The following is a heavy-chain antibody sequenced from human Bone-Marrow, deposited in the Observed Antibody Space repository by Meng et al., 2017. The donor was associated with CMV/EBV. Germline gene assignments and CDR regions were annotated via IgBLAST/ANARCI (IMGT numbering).Heavy chain of an antibody. CDR1: GGSISSYY. CDR3: TTVYSGWRYFDI. D-gene: IGHD1-26*01. J-gene: IGHJ3*02. Sequence: GSLRLSCTVAGGSISSYYWSWIRQSTGKGLEWFGYISNSGNTNYNPSLSRRFTMSVDTSKSQLSLKLNAVTAADTAVYYCTTVYSGWRYFDIWGQGTMVTVSS. V-gene: IGHV4-59*01. CDR2: ISNSGNT.